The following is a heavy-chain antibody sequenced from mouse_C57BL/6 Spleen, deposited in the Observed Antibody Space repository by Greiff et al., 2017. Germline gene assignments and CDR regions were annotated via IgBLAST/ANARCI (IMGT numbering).Heavy chain of an antibody. V-gene: IGHV2-5*01. D-gene: IGHD1-1*01. CDR1: GFSLTSYG. CDR3: AKSITTVEEYFDV. J-gene: IGHJ1*03. Sequence: QVQLKESGPGLVQPSQSLSITCTVSGFSLTSYGVHWVRQSPGKGLEWLGVIWRGGSTDYNAAFMSRLSITKDNSKSQVFFKMNSLQADDTDIYYGAKSITTVEEYFDVWGTGTTVTVSS. CDR2: IWRGGST.